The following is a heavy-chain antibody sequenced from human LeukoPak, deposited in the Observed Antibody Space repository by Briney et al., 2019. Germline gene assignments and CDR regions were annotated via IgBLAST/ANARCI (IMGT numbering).Heavy chain of an antibody. CDR1: GFTFSSYA. CDR2: ISSNGGST. V-gene: IGHV3-64*01. Sequence: PGGSLRLSCAASGFTFSSYAMHWVRQAPGKGLEYVSAISSNGGSTYYANSVKGRFTISRDNSKNTLYLQMGSLRAEDMAVYYCAGGIAALDYYYGMDVWGQGTTVTVSS. J-gene: IGHJ6*02. CDR3: AGGIAALDYYYGMDV. D-gene: IGHD6-6*01.